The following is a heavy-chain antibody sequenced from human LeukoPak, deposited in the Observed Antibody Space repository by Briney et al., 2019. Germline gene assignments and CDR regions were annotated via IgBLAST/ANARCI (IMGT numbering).Heavy chain of an antibody. D-gene: IGHD1-26*01. V-gene: IGHV3-23*01. J-gene: IGHJ4*02. Sequence: GGSLRLSCAASGFTLSSYAMNWVRQAPGKGLECVSVISISGGSTYYADSVKGRFTISRDNSKNTLYLQMNSLRAEDTAVYYCAKGQYGGSYSPFDSWGQGTLVSVSS. CDR3: AKGQYGGSYSPFDS. CDR2: ISISGGST. CDR1: GFTLSSYA.